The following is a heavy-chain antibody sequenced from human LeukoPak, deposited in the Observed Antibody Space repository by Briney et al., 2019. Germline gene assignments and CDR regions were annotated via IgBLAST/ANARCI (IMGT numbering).Heavy chain of an antibody. V-gene: IGHV3-33*01. CDR3: AREMSTVTSLAY. CDR2: IWYDGSNK. CDR1: GFTFSSYG. Sequence: PGGSLRLSCAASGFTFSSYGMHWVRQAPGKGLEWVAVIWYDGSNKYYADSVKGRFTISRDNSKNTLYLQMNSLRAEDTAVYYCAREMSTVTSLAYWGQGTLVTVSS. D-gene: IGHD4-17*01. J-gene: IGHJ4*02.